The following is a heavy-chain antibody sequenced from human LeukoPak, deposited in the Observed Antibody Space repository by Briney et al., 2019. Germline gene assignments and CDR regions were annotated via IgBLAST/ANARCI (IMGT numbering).Heavy chain of an antibody. Sequence: GGSLRLSCAASGFTFSSYAMSRVRQAPGKGLEWVSAISGSGGSTYYADSVKGRFTICRDNSKNTLYLQMNSLRAEDPAVYYCAKDRLRITMVRGVIGINWFDPWGQGTLVTVSS. CDR1: GFTFSSYA. CDR2: ISGSGGST. CDR3: AKDRLRITMVRGVIGINWFDP. J-gene: IGHJ5*02. D-gene: IGHD3-10*01. V-gene: IGHV3-23*01.